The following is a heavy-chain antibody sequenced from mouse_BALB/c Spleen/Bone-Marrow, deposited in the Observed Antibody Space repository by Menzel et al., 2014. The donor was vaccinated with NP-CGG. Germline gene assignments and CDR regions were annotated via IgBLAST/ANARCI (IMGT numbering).Heavy chain of an antibody. CDR3: ARQENWALDY. D-gene: IGHD4-1*01. Sequence: DVQLQESGGGLVKPGGSLKLSCAASRFTFSNYAMSWVRQTPEKRLEWVATISSGGSYTYYPDSVKGRFTISRDNAQNTLYLQMSSLRSEDTAMYFCARQENWALDYWGQGTTPTVSS. CDR2: ISSGGSYT. J-gene: IGHJ2*01. V-gene: IGHV5-9-3*01. CDR1: RFTFSNYA.